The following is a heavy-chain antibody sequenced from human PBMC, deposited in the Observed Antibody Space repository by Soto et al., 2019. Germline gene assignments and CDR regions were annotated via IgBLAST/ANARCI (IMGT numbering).Heavy chain of an antibody. CDR1: GYSITSGYH. CDR3: TRVYCSTTSCFLNGMDF. V-gene: IGHV4-38-2*01. J-gene: IGHJ6*02. CDR2: ISHSGTT. D-gene: IGHD2-2*01. Sequence: SETLSLTCAVAGYSITSGYHWGWIRQPPRKGLEWIGTISHSGTTYYNPSLNSRVTISIDTSKNQLSLKLTSVTAADKALYYCTRVYCSTTSCFLNGMDFWGQGNMVTVSS.